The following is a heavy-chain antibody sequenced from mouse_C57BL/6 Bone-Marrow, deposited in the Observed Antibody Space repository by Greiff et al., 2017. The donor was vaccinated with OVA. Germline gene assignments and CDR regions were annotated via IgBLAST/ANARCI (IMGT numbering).Heavy chain of an antibody. D-gene: IGHD1-1*01. Sequence: EVHLVESGGGLVQPKGSLKLSCAASGFSFNTYAMNWVRQAPGKGLEWVARIRSKSNNYATYYADSVKDRFTISRDDSESMLYLQMNNLKTEDTAMYYCVRGYGSSLDYWGQGTTLTVSS. CDR2: IRSKSNNYAT. V-gene: IGHV10-1*01. CDR3: VRGYGSSLDY. CDR1: GFSFNTYA. J-gene: IGHJ2*01.